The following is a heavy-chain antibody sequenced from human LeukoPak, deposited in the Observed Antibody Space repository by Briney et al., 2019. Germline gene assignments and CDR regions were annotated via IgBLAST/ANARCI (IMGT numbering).Heavy chain of an antibody. J-gene: IGHJ4*02. CDR1: GYSFTSYW. CDR2: IYPGDSDT. D-gene: IGHD3-10*01. Sequence: GESLKISCKGSGYSFTSYWIGWVRQMPGKGLEWIGIIYPGDSDTRYSPTFQGQVTISADKSISTAYMQWSSLKASDTAMYYCARVGELLEYYFDYWGQGTLVTVSS. V-gene: IGHV5-51*01. CDR3: ARVGELLEYYFDY.